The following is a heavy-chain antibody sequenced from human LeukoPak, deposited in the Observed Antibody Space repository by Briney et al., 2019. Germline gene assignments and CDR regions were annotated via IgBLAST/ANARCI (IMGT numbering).Heavy chain of an antibody. CDR1: GGTFSSYA. CDR3: ARLGSPYVLLWFGESLDY. J-gene: IGHJ4*02. D-gene: IGHD3-10*01. CDR2: IIPIFGTA. Sequence: GASVKVSCKASGGTFSSYAISWVRQAPGQGLEWMGGIIPIFGTANYAQKFQGRVTITADESTSTAYMELRSLRSDDTAVYYCARLGSPYVLLWFGESLDYWGQGTLVTVSS. V-gene: IGHV1-69*13.